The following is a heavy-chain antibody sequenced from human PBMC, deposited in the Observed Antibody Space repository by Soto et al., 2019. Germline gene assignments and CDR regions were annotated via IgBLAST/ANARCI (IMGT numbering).Heavy chain of an antibody. Sequence: EVQLLESGGVLVQHGESLRLSCAATGFTFRDFAMPWVRQAPGKGLEWVSTITGSGVGMHYADSVKGRFTISRDNSKKTSYLQMHSLRAEDTAVYHCAQTNPAKTHPNGWYDWFAPWGKGTLVTVSS. D-gene: IGHD6-19*01. V-gene: IGHV3-23*01. CDR1: GFTFRDFA. CDR3: AQTNPAKTHPNGWYDWFAP. J-gene: IGHJ5*02. CDR2: ITGSGVGM.